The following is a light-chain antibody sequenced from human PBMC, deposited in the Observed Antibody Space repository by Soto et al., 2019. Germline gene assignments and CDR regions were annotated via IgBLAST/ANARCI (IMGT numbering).Light chain of an antibody. CDR1: SSNIGAGYD. V-gene: IGLV1-40*01. Sequence: QSFLTQPPSVSGAPGQRVTISCAGSSSNIGAGYDVHWYQQLPGTAPKLLIYGNSNRPSGVPDRFSGSKSGTSASLAITGLQAEDEADYYCQSYDSSLSGSEVFGTGTKVTVL. J-gene: IGLJ1*01. CDR2: GNS. CDR3: QSYDSSLSGSEV.